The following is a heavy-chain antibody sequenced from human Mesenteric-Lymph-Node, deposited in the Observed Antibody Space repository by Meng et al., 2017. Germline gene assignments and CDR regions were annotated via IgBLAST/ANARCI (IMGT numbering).Heavy chain of an antibody. CDR1: GGSFSGYY. J-gene: IGHJ4*02. V-gene: IGHV4-34*01. CDR3: ARGRGYGDYGSLY. CDR2: INHSGST. D-gene: IGHD4-17*01. Sequence: QGQQRQWGAGLLKPSETLSLTCAVHGGSFSGYYWSWIRQPPGKGLEWIGEINHSGSTNYNPSLKSRVTISVDTSKNQFSLKLSSVTAADTAVYYCARGRGYGDYGSLYWGQGTLVTVSS.